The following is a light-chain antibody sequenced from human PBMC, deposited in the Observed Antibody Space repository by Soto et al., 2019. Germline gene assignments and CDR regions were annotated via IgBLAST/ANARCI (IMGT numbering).Light chain of an antibody. J-gene: IGLJ3*02. V-gene: IGLV8-61*01. CDR3: VLYMGSGIWV. CDR2: STN. Sequence: QTVVTQEPSFSVSPGRTVTLTCGLSSGSVSTSYYPSWYQQTPGQAPRTLIYSTNIRSSGVPDRFSGSILGNKAALTITGAQADDESDYYCVLYMGSGIWVFGGGTKLTV. CDR1: SGSVSTSYY.